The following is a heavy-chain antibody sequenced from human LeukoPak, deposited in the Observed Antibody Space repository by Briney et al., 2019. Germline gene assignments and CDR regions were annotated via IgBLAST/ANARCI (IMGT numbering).Heavy chain of an antibody. V-gene: IGHV6-1*01. CDR3: ARDFGTTGWHTFDY. CDR1: GDSVSSKNGA. J-gene: IGHJ4*02. Sequence: SQTLSLTCVVSGDSVSSKNGAWNWIRQSPSRGLEWVGRTYYRSKWYNDYAESMEGRMTFSQDTSKNQYSLHLNSVTPDDTAVYYCARDFGTTGWHTFDYWGQGTLVTVSS. CDR2: TYYRSKWYN. D-gene: IGHD6-19*01.